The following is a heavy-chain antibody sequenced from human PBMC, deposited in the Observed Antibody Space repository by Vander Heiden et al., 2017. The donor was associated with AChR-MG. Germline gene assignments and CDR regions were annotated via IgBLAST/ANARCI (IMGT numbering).Heavy chain of an antibody. J-gene: IGHJ6*02. CDR3: ASSTEGGGQYGMDV. CDR2: SSAYNGNT. V-gene: IGHV1-18*01. D-gene: IGHD1-26*01. Sequence: QFQLVQSGAEVKKPGASVKVSCKASGYIFTSYGITWVRQAPGQGLEWTGWSSAYNGNTTYVQKFQGRVTMTTATSTSTAYMELRSLRSDDTAVYYCASSTEGGGQYGMDVWGQGTTVTVSS. CDR1: GYIFTSYG.